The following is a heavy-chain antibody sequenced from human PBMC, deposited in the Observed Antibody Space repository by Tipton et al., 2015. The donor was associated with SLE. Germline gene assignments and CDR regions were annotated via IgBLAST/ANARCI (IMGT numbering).Heavy chain of an antibody. CDR1: GFTFSNYA. V-gene: IGHV3-48*03. Sequence: VQLVQSGGGVVRPGRSLRLSCAASGFTFSNYAMHWVRQAPGKGLEWVSYISSSGNTIYYADSVKGRFTISRDNAKNSLYLQMNSLRAEDTAIYFCAREGVSSPDYWGQGTLVTVSS. D-gene: IGHD6-13*01. CDR2: ISSSGNTI. J-gene: IGHJ4*02. CDR3: AREGVSSPDY.